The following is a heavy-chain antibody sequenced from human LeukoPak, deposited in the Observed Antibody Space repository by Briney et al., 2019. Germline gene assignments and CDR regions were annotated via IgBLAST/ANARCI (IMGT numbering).Heavy chain of an antibody. CDR1: GYTLTGYD. CDR2: MNPNSGRT. CDR3: TRETSSRYFDY. Sequence: ASVKVSCKASGYTLTGYDINWVRQATGQGLEWMGWMNPNSGRTGYAQNFQGRITITRNTSISTAYMELSSLRSEDTAVYYCTRETSSRYFDYWGQGTLVTVPS. J-gene: IGHJ4*02. V-gene: IGHV1-8*01.